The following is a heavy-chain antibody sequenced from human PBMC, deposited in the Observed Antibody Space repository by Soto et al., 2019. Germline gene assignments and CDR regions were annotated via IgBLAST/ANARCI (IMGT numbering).Heavy chain of an antibody. CDR2: MSSNGGST. D-gene: IGHD3-10*01. CDR3: ARQGRAVSSYYFDY. J-gene: IGHJ4*02. V-gene: IGHV3-64*01. CDR1: GFTFSSYA. Sequence: EVQLVESGGGLVQPGGALRLSCAASGFTFSSYAMHWVRQAPGKGLEYVSAMSSNGGSTYYANSVKSRFTISRDNSKNTLYLQMGSLRAEDMAVYYCARQGRAVSSYYFDYWGQGTLVTVSS.